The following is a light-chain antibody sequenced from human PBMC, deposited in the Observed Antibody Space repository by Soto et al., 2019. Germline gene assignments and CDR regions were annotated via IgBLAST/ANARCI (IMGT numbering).Light chain of an antibody. V-gene: IGLV1-44*01. CDR3: AAWDDSLNGVV. J-gene: IGLJ2*01. CDR1: SSNIGTNT. CDR2: RNN. Sequence: QSVLTQPPSASGTPGQRVTVSCSGSSSNIGTNTVNWYQQLPGTAPELLIYRNNQRPSGVPDRFSGSKSGTSASLAISGLLSEDEADYYCAAWDDSLNGVVFGGGTKLTVL.